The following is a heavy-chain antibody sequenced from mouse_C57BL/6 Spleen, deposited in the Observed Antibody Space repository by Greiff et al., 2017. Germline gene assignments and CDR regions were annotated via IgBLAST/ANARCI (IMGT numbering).Heavy chain of an antibody. V-gene: IGHV5-9-1*02. D-gene: IGHD4-1*01. CDR2: ISSGGDYI. J-gene: IGHJ2*01. CDR3: TKVNWDGYFDY. Sequence: EVKLVESGAGLVKPGGSLKLSCAASGFTFSSYAMSWVRQTPETRLEWVAYISSGGDYIYYADTVKGRFTISRDNSRNTLYLQMSSPKSADTAMYYCTKVNWDGYFDYWGQGTTRTVSS. CDR1: GFTFSSYA.